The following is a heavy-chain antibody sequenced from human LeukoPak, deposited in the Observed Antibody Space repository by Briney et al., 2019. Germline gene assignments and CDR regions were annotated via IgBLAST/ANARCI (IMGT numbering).Heavy chain of an antibody. V-gene: IGHV3-23*01. CDR2: ISGSGGST. CDR3: AKDMHDYGDYDVGE. Sequence: GGSLRLSCAASGFTFSSYAMSWVRQASGKGLEWVSAISGSGGSTYYADSVKGRFTISRDNSKNTLYLQMNSLRAEDTAVYYCAKDMHDYGDYDVGEWGQGTLVTVSS. D-gene: IGHD4-17*01. J-gene: IGHJ4*02. CDR1: GFTFSSYA.